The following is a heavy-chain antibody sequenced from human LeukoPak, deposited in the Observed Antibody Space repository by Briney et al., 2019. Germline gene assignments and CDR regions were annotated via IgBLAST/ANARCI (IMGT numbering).Heavy chain of an antibody. CDR2: MNPNSGNT. J-gene: IGHJ4*02. CDR1: GYTFTGYY. Sequence: GASVKVSCKASGYTFTGYYMHWVRQATGQGLEWMGWMNPNSGNTGYAQKFQGRVTMTRNTSISTAYMELSSLRSEDTAVYYCARGIQVVGFDYWGQGTLVTVSS. V-gene: IGHV1-8*02. CDR3: ARGIQVVGFDY. D-gene: IGHD3-22*01.